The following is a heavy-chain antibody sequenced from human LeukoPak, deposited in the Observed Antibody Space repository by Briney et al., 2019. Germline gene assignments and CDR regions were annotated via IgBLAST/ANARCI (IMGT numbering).Heavy chain of an antibody. CDR2: IYTSGST. V-gene: IGHV4-61*02. CDR1: SGSISSGRYY. Sequence: TLSLTCTVSSGSISSGRYYWSWIRQPAGKGLEWIGRIYTSGSTNYNPSLKSRVTISVDTSKNQFSLKLSSVTAADTAVYYCARDRIVRFDPWGQGTLVTVSS. CDR3: ARDRIVRFDP. D-gene: IGHD3-16*02. J-gene: IGHJ5*02.